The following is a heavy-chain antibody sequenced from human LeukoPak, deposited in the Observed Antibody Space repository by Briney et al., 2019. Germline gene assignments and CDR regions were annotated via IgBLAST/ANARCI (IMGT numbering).Heavy chain of an antibody. CDR1: GFTFSSYG. V-gene: IGHV3-23*01. Sequence: GGSLRLSCAASGFTFSSYGMSWVRQAPGKGLEWVSAIGGSGGSTYYADSVKGRFTISRDNSKNTLYLQMNSLRSEDTAVYYCASDSAWNLHGGYLDHWGQGTLVSVSS. D-gene: IGHD2-15*01. CDR2: IGGSGGST. CDR3: ASDSAWNLHGGYLDH. J-gene: IGHJ4*02.